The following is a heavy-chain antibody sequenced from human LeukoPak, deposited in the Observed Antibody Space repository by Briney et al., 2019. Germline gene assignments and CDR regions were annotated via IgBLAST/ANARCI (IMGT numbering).Heavy chain of an antibody. CDR1: GYTFTSNY. V-gene: IGHV1-46*01. Sequence: GASVKVSCKAFGYTFTSNYMNWVRQAPGQGPEWMGVISPSGGSTTYAQKFQGRVTLTRDMSTSTDYLELSSLRSEDTAVYYCARGGSTYYYDSSGYYPFGYWGQGTLVTVSS. D-gene: IGHD3-22*01. CDR2: ISPSGGST. CDR3: ARGGSTYYYDSSGYYPFGY. J-gene: IGHJ4*02.